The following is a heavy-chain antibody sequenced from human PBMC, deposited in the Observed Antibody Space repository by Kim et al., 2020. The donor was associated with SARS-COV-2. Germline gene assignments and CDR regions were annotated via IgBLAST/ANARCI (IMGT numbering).Heavy chain of an antibody. V-gene: IGHV1-2*06. CDR1: GYTFTGYY. Sequence: PSVKVSCKASGYTFTGYYMHWVRQAPGQGLEWMGRINPNSGGTNYAQKFQGRVTMTRDTSISTAYMELSRLRSDDTAVYYCARGIWFGELISGMDVWGQGTTVTVSS. CDR3: ARGIWFGELISGMDV. D-gene: IGHD3-10*01. CDR2: INPNSGGT. J-gene: IGHJ6*02.